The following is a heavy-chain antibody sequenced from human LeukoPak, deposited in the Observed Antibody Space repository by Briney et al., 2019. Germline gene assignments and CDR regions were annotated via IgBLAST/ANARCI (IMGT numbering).Heavy chain of an antibody. D-gene: IGHD5-12*01. J-gene: IGHJ3*02. Sequence: ASVKVSCKASGYTFTSYGISWVRQAPGQGLEWMGWISAYNGNTNYAQKLQGRVTMTTDTSTSTAYMELRSLRSDDTAVYYCAREPRRGGPYEGDAFDIWGQGTMVTVSS. CDR3: AREPRRGGPYEGDAFDI. CDR1: GYTFTSYG. V-gene: IGHV1-18*01. CDR2: ISAYNGNT.